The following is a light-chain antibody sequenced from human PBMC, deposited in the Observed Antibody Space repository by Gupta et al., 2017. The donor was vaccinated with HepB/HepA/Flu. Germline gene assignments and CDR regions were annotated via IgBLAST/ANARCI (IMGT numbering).Light chain of an antibody. CDR3: AAWDDSLSGWV. CDR1: SSNIGSNY. CDR2: RNN. J-gene: IGLJ3*02. Sequence: QSVLTQPPSASGTPGQRVPIPFSGSSSNIGSNYVYWYQQLPGTAPKLLIYRNNQRPSGVPDRFSGSKSGTSASLAISGLRSEDEADYYCAAWDDSLSGWVFGGGTKLTVL. V-gene: IGLV1-47*01.